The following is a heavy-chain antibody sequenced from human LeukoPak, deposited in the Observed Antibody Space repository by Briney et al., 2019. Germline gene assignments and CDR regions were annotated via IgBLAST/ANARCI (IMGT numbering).Heavy chain of an antibody. V-gene: IGHV4-34*01. CDR2: INHSGST. CDR3: ARHWRLPYYYGSGSFSY. J-gene: IGHJ4*02. CDR1: SGSFSGYY. Sequence: PSETLSLTCSVYSGSFSGYYWSWIRQPPGKGLEWIGEINHSGSTNYNPSPKSRVTISVDTSKNQFSLKLSSVTAADTAVYYCARHWRLPYYYGSGSFSYWGQGTLVTVSS. D-gene: IGHD3-10*01.